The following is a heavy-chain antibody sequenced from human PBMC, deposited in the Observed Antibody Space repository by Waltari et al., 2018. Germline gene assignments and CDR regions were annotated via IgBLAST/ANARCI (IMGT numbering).Heavy chain of an antibody. D-gene: IGHD6-19*01. CDR1: GGSISSSSYY. J-gene: IGHJ6*02. CDR3: AADHGDGLVRHGDYGMDV. CDR2: IYYSGST. V-gene: IGHV4-39*01. Sequence: QLQLQESGPGLVKPSETLSLTCTVSGGSISSSSYYWGWIRQPPGKGLEWIGSIYYSGSTYYNPSLKSRVTISVDTSKNQFSLKLSSVTAADTAVYYCAADHGDGLVRHGDYGMDVWGQGTTVTVSS.